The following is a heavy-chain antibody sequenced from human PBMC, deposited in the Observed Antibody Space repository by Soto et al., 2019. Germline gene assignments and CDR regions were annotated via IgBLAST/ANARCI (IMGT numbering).Heavy chain of an antibody. V-gene: IGHV4-59*01. Sequence: SETLSLTCTVSGGSISSYYWSWIRQPPGKGLEWIGYIYYSGSINYNPSLKSRVTISVDTSKNQFSLKLTSVTAADAAVYYCARGTSSSWYSYWGQGTPVTVSS. CDR3: ARGTSSSWYSY. D-gene: IGHD6-13*01. J-gene: IGHJ4*02. CDR2: IYYSGSI. CDR1: GGSISSYY.